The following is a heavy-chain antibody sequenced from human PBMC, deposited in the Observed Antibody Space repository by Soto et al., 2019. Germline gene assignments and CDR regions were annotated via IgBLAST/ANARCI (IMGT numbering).Heavy chain of an antibody. CDR3: AKEAIVGGGMDV. D-gene: IGHD2-15*01. CDR2: INPNSGDT. Sequence: ASVKVSCKASGYTFTGYFMHWVRQAPGQGLEWMGWINPNSGDTNYAQKFQGWVIMTRDTSISTAYMELSRLRSDDTAVYYCAKEAIVGGGMDVWGQGTTVTVSS. J-gene: IGHJ6*02. CDR1: GYTFTGYF. V-gene: IGHV1-2*04.